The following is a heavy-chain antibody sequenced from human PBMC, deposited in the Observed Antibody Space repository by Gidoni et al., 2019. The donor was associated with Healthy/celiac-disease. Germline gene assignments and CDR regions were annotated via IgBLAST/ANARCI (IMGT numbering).Heavy chain of an antibody. Sequence: GLEWIGEINHSGSTNYNPSLKSRVTISVDTSKNQFSLKLSSVTAADTAVYYCARGRRYCSSTSCYHFYYYYYGMDVWGQGTTVTVSS. J-gene: IGHJ6*02. D-gene: IGHD2-2*01. CDR2: INHSGST. CDR3: ARGRRYCSSTSCYHFYYYYYGMDV. V-gene: IGHV4-34*01.